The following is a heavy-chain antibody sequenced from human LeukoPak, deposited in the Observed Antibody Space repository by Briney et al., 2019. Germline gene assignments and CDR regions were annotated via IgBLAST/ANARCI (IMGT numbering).Heavy chain of an antibody. CDR2: IGGSGGST. V-gene: IGHV3-23*01. Sequence: GGSLRLSCAASGFTFSSYAMSWVRQAPGKGLEWVSAIGGSGGSTYYADSVKGRFTISRDNSKNTLYLQMNSLRAEGTAVYYCAKQNYYDSSGYYPLPYYFDYWGQGTLVTVSS. CDR3: AKQNYYDSSGYYPLPYYFDY. J-gene: IGHJ4*02. D-gene: IGHD3-22*01. CDR1: GFTFSSYA.